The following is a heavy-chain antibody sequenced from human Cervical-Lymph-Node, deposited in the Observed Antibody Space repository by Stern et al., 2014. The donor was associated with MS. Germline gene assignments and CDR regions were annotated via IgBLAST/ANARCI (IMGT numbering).Heavy chain of an antibody. V-gene: IGHV5-51*03. Sequence: EVQLEESGAEVKKPGDSLKISCKTSGYNFINNWIAWVRQVPGKGLEWIGIIYPGDSDIRYSPSFQGHVTISVDKSISTAYLQWSSLKPSDSAVYYCARWSIACDSWGQGALITVSS. CDR2: IYPGDSDI. D-gene: IGHD2-21*01. CDR1: GYNFINNW. CDR3: ARWSIACDS. J-gene: IGHJ4*02.